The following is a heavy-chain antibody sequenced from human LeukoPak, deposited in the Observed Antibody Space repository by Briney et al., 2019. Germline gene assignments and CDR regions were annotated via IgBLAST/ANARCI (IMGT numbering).Heavy chain of an antibody. D-gene: IGHD6-13*01. Sequence: PGGSLRLSCAASGFTFSSYSMNWVRQAPGKGLEWVSYISSSSCTIYYADSVKGRFTISRDNAKNSLYLQMNSLRAEDTAVYYCARVMTPAISWWETGNDIDYWGQGTLVTVSS. V-gene: IGHV3-48*04. CDR3: ARVMTPAISWWETGNDIDY. CDR1: GFTFSSYS. J-gene: IGHJ4*02. CDR2: ISSSSCTI.